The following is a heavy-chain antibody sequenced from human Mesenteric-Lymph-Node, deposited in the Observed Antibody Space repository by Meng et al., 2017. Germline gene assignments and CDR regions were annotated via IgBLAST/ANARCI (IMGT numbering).Heavy chain of an antibody. CDR1: GGSISSYY. V-gene: IGHV4-59*01. J-gene: IGHJ4*02. D-gene: IGHD4-23*01. CDR3: AREKDYGGNSV. Sequence: GSLRLSCTVSGGSISSYYWSWIRQPPGKGLEWIGYIYYSGSTNYNPSLKSRVTISVDTSKNQFSLKLSSVTAADTAVYYCAREKDYGGNSVWGQGTLVTVSS. CDR2: IYYSGST.